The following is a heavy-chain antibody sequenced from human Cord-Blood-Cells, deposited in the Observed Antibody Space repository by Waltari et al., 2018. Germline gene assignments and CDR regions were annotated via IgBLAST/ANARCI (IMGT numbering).Heavy chain of an antibody. D-gene: IGHD5-18*01. CDR2: INHSGST. CDR1: GGSFSGYY. J-gene: IGHJ3*02. CDR3: ARAPLRRYSYGHDACDI. Sequence: QVQLQQWGAGLLKPSETLSLTCAVYGGSFSGYYWSWIRQPPAKGLEWIGEINHSGSTNYNPSLKSRVTISVDTSKNQFSLKLSSVTAADTAVYYCARAPLRRYSYGHDACDIWGQGTMVTVSS. V-gene: IGHV4-34*01.